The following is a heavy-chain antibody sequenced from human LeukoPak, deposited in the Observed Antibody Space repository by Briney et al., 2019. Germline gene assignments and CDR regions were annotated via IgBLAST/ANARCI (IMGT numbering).Heavy chain of an antibody. CDR2: IYTSGST. CDR3: AREVVCSSTSCYAFIDY. CDR1: GGSISSGSYY. V-gene: IGHV4-61*02. Sequence: SETPSLTCTVSGGSISSGSYYWSWIRQPAGKGLEWIGRIYTSGSTNYNPSLKSRVTISVDTSKNQFSLKLSSVTAADTAVYYCAREVVCSSTSCYAFIDYWGQGTLVTVSS. D-gene: IGHD2-2*01. J-gene: IGHJ4*02.